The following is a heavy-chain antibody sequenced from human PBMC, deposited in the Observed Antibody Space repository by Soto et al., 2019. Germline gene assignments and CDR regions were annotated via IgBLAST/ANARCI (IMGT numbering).Heavy chain of an antibody. CDR3: ARGRRSYNYLDY. D-gene: IGHD1-26*01. CDR2: INHSGST. Sequence: PSETLSLTCAVYGGSFSGYYWSWIRQPPGKGLEWIGEINHSGSTNYNPSLKSRVTISVDTSKNQFSLKLSSVTAADTAAYYCARGRRSYNYLDYWGQGTLVTVSS. J-gene: IGHJ4*02. V-gene: IGHV4-34*01. CDR1: GGSFSGYY.